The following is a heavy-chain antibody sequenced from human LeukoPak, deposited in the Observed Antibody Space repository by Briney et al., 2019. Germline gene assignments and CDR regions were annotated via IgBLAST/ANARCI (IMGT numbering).Heavy chain of an antibody. Sequence: ASVKVSCKASGYTFTSYGISWVRQAPGQGLEWMGWISAYNGNTNYAQKLQGRVTMTTGTSTSTAYMELRSLRSDDTAVYYCARDGFPTGTRLLSDYYYYGMDVWGQGTTVTVSS. J-gene: IGHJ6*02. D-gene: IGHD1-7*01. V-gene: IGHV1-18*01. CDR3: ARDGFPTGTRLLSDYYYYGMDV. CDR1: GYTFTSYG. CDR2: ISAYNGNT.